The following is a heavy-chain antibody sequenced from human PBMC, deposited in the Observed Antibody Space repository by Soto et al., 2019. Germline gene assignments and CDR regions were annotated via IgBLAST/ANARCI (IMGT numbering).Heavy chain of an antibody. J-gene: IGHJ6*02. Sequence: PSETLSLTCTVSGGSISSYYWSWIRQPPGKGLEWIGYIYYSGSTNYNPSLKSRVTISVDTSKNQFSLKLSSVTAADTAVYYCARGVYYDILTGSYGMDVWGQGTTVTVS. D-gene: IGHD3-9*01. CDR3: ARGVYYDILTGSYGMDV. CDR1: GGSISSYY. CDR2: IYYSGST. V-gene: IGHV4-59*01.